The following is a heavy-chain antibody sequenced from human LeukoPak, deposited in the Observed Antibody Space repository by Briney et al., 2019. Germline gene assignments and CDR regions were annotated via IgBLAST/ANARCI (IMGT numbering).Heavy chain of an antibody. CDR1: GGSFSGSY. Sequence: PSETLSLTCAVYGGSFSGSYWTWIRQPPGKGLEWIGEINHSGSTNYNPSLKSRVTISLDTPKNQFSLRLSSVTAADTAVYYCARVMTTVTTFKTYSYGMDVWGQGTTVTVSS. CDR2: INHSGST. V-gene: IGHV4-34*01. CDR3: ARVMTTVTTFKTYSYGMDV. J-gene: IGHJ6*02. D-gene: IGHD4-17*01.